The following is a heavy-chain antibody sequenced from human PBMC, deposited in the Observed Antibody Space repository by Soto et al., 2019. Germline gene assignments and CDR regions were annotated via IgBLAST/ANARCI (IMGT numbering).Heavy chain of an antibody. CDR3: ARDKITGLFDY. V-gene: IGHV4-34*01. D-gene: IGHD2-8*02. CDR1: GGSFSGYY. CDR2: INHSGST. Sequence: SETLSLTCAVCGGSFSGYYWTWIRQPPGTGLEWIGEINHSGSTNYNPSLKSRVTIAVDTSKNQFTLKLTSVTAADTAVYYCARDKITGLFDYWGQGTLVT. J-gene: IGHJ4*02.